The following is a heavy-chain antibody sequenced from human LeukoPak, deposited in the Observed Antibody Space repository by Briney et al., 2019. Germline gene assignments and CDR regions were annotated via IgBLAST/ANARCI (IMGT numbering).Heavy chain of an antibody. Sequence: SETLSLTCAVYGGSFSGYYWSWIRQPPGKGLEWIGEINHSGSTNYNPSLKSRVTISVDTSKNQFSLKLSSVTAADTAVYYCARVAPPRFLEWLLYFDYWGQGTLVTVSS. CDR3: ARVAPPRFLEWLLYFDY. D-gene: IGHD3-3*01. CDR2: INHSGST. J-gene: IGHJ4*02. V-gene: IGHV4-34*01. CDR1: GGSFSGYY.